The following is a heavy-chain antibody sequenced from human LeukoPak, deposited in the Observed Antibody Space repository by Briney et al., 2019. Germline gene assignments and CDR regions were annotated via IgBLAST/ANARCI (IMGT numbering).Heavy chain of an antibody. Sequence: SETLSLTCAVYGGSFSGYYWSWIRQPPGKGLEWIGEINHSGGTNYNPSLKSRVTISVDTSKNQFSLKLSSVTAADTAVYYCARIRGYSYGFHYYYYMDVWGKGTTVTVSS. V-gene: IGHV4-34*01. D-gene: IGHD5-18*01. CDR1: GGSFSGYY. CDR2: INHSGGT. CDR3: ARIRGYSYGFHYYYYMDV. J-gene: IGHJ6*03.